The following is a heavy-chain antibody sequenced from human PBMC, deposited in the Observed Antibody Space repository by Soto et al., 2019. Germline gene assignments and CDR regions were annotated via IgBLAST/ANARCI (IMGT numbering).Heavy chain of an antibody. J-gene: IGHJ3*02. V-gene: IGHV3-21*01. D-gene: IGHD2-2*02. Sequence: QLVESGGGLVRPGGSLRLSCADSGFTFSSYSMNWVRQAPGKGLEWVSSISSTSSPIFYADSVEGRFAISRDNAKRTLYLQMNSLRVEDTAVYYCVRGGRGYTKEDVFDIWGLGTMVTVSS. CDR1: GFTFSSYS. CDR2: ISSTSSPI. CDR3: VRGGRGYTKEDVFDI.